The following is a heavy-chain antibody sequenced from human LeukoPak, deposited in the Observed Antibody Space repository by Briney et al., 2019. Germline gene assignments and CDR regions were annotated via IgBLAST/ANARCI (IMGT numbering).Heavy chain of an antibody. V-gene: IGHV4-30-2*01. D-gene: IGHD4-23*01. CDR1: GGSIMVAAYS. J-gene: IGHJ3*02. Sequence: PSETLSLTCTVSGGSIMVAAYSWSWIRQPPGKGLEWIGYIYYSGRTYYNPSLKSRVTISLDRSKNQFSLKLSSVTAAVTSVYFCARGYGDNSGAFDIWGQGTLVTVSS. CDR2: IYYSGRT. CDR3: ARGYGDNSGAFDI.